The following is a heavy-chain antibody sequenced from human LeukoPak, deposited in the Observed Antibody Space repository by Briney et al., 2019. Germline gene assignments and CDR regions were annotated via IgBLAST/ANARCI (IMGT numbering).Heavy chain of an antibody. V-gene: IGHV3-23*01. CDR1: GLTFSRNA. D-gene: IGHD4/OR15-4a*01. CDR3: AKDHEAKIHDYGDQFDY. J-gene: IGHJ4*02. Sequence: GGSLRLSCAASGLTFSRNAMNWVRQAPGKGLEWVSSISGSGDSTNSADSVKGRFTISRDNSKNTLYLQMNSLRAEDTAVYYCAKDHEAKIHDYGDQFDYWGQGTLVTVSS. CDR2: ISGSGDST.